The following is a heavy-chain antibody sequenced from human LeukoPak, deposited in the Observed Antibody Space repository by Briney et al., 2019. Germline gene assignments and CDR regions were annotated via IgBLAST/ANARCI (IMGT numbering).Heavy chain of an antibody. J-gene: IGHJ4*02. CDR3: ARLGAGPTYYDFWSGYSSFYFDY. D-gene: IGHD3-3*01. Sequence: PSETLSPTCTVSGGSTSSSNYYWGWIRQPPGKGLEWIGGIRYSGNTYYNPSLKSRVTISIDTSKNQFSLKLSSVTAADTAVYYCARLGAGPTYYDFWSGYSSFYFDYWGQGTLVTVSS. V-gene: IGHV4-39*01. CDR1: GGSTSSSNYY. CDR2: IRYSGNT.